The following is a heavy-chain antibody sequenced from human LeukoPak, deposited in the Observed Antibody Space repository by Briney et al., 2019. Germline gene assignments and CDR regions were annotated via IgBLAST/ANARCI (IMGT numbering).Heavy chain of an antibody. V-gene: IGHV4-39*01. Sequence: SQTLSLTCTVSGGSISSGGYYWSWIRQYPGKGLEWIASINYSGSTYYNPSLKSRVTISVDTSENQFSLKLSSVTAADTAVYYCARYVVYGSGKYYFDYWGQGTLVTVSS. CDR1: GGSISSGGYY. J-gene: IGHJ4*02. CDR2: INYSGST. CDR3: ARYVVYGSGKYYFDY. D-gene: IGHD3-10*01.